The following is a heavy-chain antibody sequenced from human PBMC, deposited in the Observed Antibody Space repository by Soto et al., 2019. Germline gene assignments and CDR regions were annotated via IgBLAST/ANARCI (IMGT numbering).Heavy chain of an antibody. Sequence: QVQLVESGGGVVQPGRSLRLSCAASGFNFNNYGMHWVRQAPGKGLEWVAVIWNDGNGYYYANSVKGRFTISRDNSKNTLFLQMSSLRPEDTAVYYCARRQISPPTRGAASARGGMDIWGQGTKVTVSS. V-gene: IGHV3-33*01. D-gene: IGHD6-13*01. J-gene: IGHJ6*02. CDR3: ARRQISPPTRGAASARGGMDI. CDR2: IWNDGNGY. CDR1: GFNFNNYG.